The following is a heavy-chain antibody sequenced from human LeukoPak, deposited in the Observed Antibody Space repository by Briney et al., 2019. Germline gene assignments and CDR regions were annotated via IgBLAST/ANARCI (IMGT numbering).Heavy chain of an antibody. CDR3: ARHGYSSGWYYFDY. D-gene: IGHD6-19*01. CDR2: IYYSGST. V-gene: IGHV4-59*08. CDR1: GGSISSYY. Sequence: SETLSLTCTVSGGSISSYYWSWIRQPPGKGLEWIGYIYYSGSTNYNPSLKSRVTISVDTSKNQFSLKLSSVTAADTAVYYCARHGYSSGWYYFDYWGQGTLVTVSS. J-gene: IGHJ4*02.